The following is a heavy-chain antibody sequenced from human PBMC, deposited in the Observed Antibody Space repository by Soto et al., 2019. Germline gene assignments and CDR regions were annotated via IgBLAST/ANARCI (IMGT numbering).Heavy chain of an antibody. CDR3: ANLGVGKWLQFSVRFDWFDP. V-gene: IGHV3-23*01. CDR1: GFTFNSYA. D-gene: IGHD5-12*01. Sequence: EVQLLESGGGLVQPGGSLRLSCAASGFTFNSYAVSWVRQAPGKGLEWVSAISGSGDSTYYADSVKGRFTTSRDNSKNTLYLQMNSLRAEDTAVYYCANLGVGKWLQFSVRFDWFDPWGQGTLVTVSS. CDR2: ISGSGDST. J-gene: IGHJ5*02.